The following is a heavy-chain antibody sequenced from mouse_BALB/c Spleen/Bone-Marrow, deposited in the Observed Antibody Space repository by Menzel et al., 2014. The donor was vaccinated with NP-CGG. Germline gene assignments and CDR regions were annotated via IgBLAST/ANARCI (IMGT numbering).Heavy chain of an antibody. CDR1: GYAFSNYW. V-gene: IGHV1-80*01. CDR3: ARCDGYSYYFDY. CDR2: IYPGDGDT. D-gene: IGHD2-3*01. Sequence: VKLMESGADLVRPGSSVKISCKASGYAFSNYWMNWVKQRPGQGLEWIGQIYPGDGDTNYNGKFKGKATLTADKSSSXAYMQLSSLTSEDSAVYFCARCDGYSYYFDYWGQGTTLTVSP. J-gene: IGHJ2*01.